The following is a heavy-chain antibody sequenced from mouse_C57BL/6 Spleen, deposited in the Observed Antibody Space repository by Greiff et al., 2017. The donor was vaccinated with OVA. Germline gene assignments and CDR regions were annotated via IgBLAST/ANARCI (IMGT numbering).Heavy chain of an antibody. CDR2: INPNNGGT. Sequence: VQLKQSGPELVKPGASVKMSCKASGYTFTDYNMHWVKQSHGKSLEWIGYINPNNGGTSYNQKFKGKATLTVNKSSSTAYMELRSLTSEDSAVYYCARWLLRKDYFDYWGQGTTLTVSS. CDR1: GYTFTDYN. CDR3: ARWLLRKDYFDY. J-gene: IGHJ2*01. D-gene: IGHD2-3*01. V-gene: IGHV1-22*01.